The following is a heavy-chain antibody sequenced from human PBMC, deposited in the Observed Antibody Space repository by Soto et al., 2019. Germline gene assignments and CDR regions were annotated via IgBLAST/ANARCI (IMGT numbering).Heavy chain of an antibody. CDR2: ISAYNGNT. CDR1: GYTSTSYA. Sequence: GASVKVSCKASGYTSTSYAMHWVRQAPGQRLEWMGWISAYNGNTNYAQKLQGRVTMTTDTSTSTAYMELRSLRSDDTAVYYCAREKWLEEIDPWGQGTLVTVSS. D-gene: IGHD5-12*01. CDR3: AREKWLEEIDP. V-gene: IGHV1-18*01. J-gene: IGHJ5*02.